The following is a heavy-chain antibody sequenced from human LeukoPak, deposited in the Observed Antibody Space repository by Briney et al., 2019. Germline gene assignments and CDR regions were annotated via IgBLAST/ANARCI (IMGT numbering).Heavy chain of an antibody. Sequence: GGSLRLSCAASGFTFSSYGMHWVRQAPGKGLEWVAVIPYDGSNKYYADSVKGRFTISRDNSKNTPYLQMNSLRAEDTAVYYCARQRRSGYSSGWYPGDYWGQGTLVTVSS. D-gene: IGHD6-19*01. CDR1: GFTFSSYG. CDR3: ARQRRSGYSSGWYPGDY. J-gene: IGHJ4*02. CDR2: IPYDGSNK. V-gene: IGHV3-30*03.